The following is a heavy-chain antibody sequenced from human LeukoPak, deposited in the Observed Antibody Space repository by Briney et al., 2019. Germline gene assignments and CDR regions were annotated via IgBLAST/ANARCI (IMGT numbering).Heavy chain of an antibody. V-gene: IGHV3-64*01. J-gene: IGHJ4*02. CDR3: ARGHNSLSGVGDY. D-gene: IGHD1-14*01. CDR1: GFTFSTSA. Sequence: GGSLILSCAASGFTFSTSAMNWVRQAPGKGLEYVSAITSDGGGTYYANSVKGRFTVSRDNSKNTLYLQMGSLRTEDMAVYYCARGHNSLSGVGDYWGQGTLVTVSS. CDR2: ITSDGGGT.